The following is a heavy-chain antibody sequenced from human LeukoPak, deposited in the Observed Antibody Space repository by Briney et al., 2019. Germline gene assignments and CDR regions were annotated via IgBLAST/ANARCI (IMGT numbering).Heavy chain of an antibody. J-gene: IGHJ5*02. D-gene: IGHD2-15*01. CDR2: IYYSGST. Sequence: SETLSVTCTVSGCSISSDCWSWIRQPPGKGLEWIGYIYYSGSTNHNPSLKSRVTISVDTSKNQFSLKLSSVTAADTAVYYCARDRGYCSGGSCYRWFDPWGQGTLVTVSS. CDR1: GCSISSDC. V-gene: IGHV4-59*01. CDR3: ARDRGYCSGGSCYRWFDP.